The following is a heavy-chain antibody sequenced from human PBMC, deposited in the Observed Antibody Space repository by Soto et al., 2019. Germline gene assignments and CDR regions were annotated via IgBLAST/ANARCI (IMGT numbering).Heavy chain of an antibody. V-gene: IGHV4-30-4*08. CDR3: ATMGTPATGLYLFDY. CDR1: GGSISSSSYY. CDR2: IYSSGVT. J-gene: IGHJ4*02. D-gene: IGHD2-15*01. Sequence: SETLSLTCTVSGGSISSSSYYWSWIRQHPGKGLEWIGYIYSSGVTYYDPSLKSRVTISVDTSKSQFSLNLSFVTAADTAVYYCATMGTPATGLYLFDYCGQGSRVTV.